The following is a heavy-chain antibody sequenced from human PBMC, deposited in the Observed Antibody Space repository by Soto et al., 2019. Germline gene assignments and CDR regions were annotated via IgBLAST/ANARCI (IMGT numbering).Heavy chain of an antibody. CDR1: GGSISSGGYY. J-gene: IGHJ6*02. CDR2: IYYTGSA. V-gene: IGHV4-31*03. CDR3: ARGLASKEYNYDSSGYYYYGMDV. Sequence: SETLSLTCTVSGGSISSGGYYWTWIRQHPGKGLEWIGYIYYTGSAYYNPSLKTRLTLSIDTSRSQFSLKLSSVTTADTAVYYCARGLASKEYNYDSSGYYYYGMDVWGQGTTVTVSS. D-gene: IGHD3-22*01.